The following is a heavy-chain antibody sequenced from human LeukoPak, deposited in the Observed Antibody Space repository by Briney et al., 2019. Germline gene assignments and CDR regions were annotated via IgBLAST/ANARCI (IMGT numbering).Heavy chain of an antibody. D-gene: IGHD1-14*01. V-gene: IGHV3-23*01. CDR2: ITDSGHDK. CDR3: AKMRSSGTNWYDP. CDR1: GFTLRNYG. J-gene: IGHJ5*02. Sequence: GGSLRLSCAASGFTLRNYGMSWVRRAPGKGLEWRSGITDSGHDKYYVDSVKGRFTISRDNSNNTHFPQMKSLRVEDTAIYYCAKMRSSGTNWYDPWGQGTLVSVSS.